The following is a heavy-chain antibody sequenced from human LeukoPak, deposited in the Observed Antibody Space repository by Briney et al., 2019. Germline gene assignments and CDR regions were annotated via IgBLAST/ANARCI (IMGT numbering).Heavy chain of an antibody. CDR1: GFTFSNYS. CDR2: ISYDGSNK. CDR3: ARVLGDIVVVPAAH. D-gene: IGHD2-2*01. V-gene: IGHV3-30*04. Sequence: GGSLRLSCAASGFTFSNYSMHWVRQAPGKGLEWVAVISYDGSNKYYADSVKGRFTITRDNSKNKLYLQMNSLRAEDTVVYYCARVLGDIVVVPAAHWGQGTLVTVSS. J-gene: IGHJ4*02.